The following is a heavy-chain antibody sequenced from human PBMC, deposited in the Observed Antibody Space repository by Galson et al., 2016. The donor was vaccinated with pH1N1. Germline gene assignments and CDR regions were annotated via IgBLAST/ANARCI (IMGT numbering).Heavy chain of an antibody. CDR2: TYYRSKWYN. Sequence: CAISGDSVSSSSGAWSWIRQSPSRGLEWLGRTYYRSKWYNDYAVSVKSRITITPDTSLNQFSLQLNSVTPDDTAVYYCARDRGRIAVAGRTHYYGMDVWGQGTTVTVSS. CDR3: ARDRGRIAVAGRTHYYGMDV. J-gene: IGHJ6*02. CDR1: GDSVSSSSGA. D-gene: IGHD6-19*01. V-gene: IGHV6-1*01.